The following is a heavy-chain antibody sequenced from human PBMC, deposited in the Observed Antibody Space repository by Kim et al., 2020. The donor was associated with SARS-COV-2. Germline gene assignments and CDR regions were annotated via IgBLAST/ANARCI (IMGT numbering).Heavy chain of an antibody. J-gene: IGHJ3*02. D-gene: IGHD3-16*02. V-gene: IGHV4-59*01. CDR3: ARVHYDYIWGSYPPGAFDI. Sequence: SRVTISVDTSKNQFSLKLSSVTAADTAVYYCARVHYDYIWGSYPPGAFDIWGQGTMVTVSS.